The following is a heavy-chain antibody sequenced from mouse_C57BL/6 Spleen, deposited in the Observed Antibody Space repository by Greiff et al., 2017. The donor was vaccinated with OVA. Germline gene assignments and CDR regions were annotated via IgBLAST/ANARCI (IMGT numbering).Heavy chain of an antibody. J-gene: IGHJ3*01. CDR1: GYTFTTYP. D-gene: IGHD2-1*01. CDR3: ARRELIYSMGFAY. CDR2: FHPYNDDT. Sequence: VHLVESGAELVKPGASVKMSCKASGYTFTTYPIEWMKQNHGKSLEWIGNFHPYNDDTKYNEKFKGKATLTVEKSSSTVYLELSRLTSDDSAVYYCARRELIYSMGFAYWGQGTLVTVSA. V-gene: IGHV1-47*01.